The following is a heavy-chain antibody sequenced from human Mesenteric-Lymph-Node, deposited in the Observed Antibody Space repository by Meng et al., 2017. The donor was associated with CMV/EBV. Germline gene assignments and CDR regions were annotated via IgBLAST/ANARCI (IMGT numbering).Heavy chain of an antibody. CDR3: ARHSALLVTNFDY. V-gene: IGHV4-39*01. CDR1: GGSISSSSYY. D-gene: IGHD5-18*01. CDR2: IYYSGSTY. J-gene: IGHJ4*02. Sequence: QLHLQESGPGLLKPSETLSLTFTVSGGSISSSSYYWGWIRQPPGKGLEWIGYIYYSGSTYYYNPSLKTRVTISVDTSKNQFSLKLSSVTAADTAVYYCARHSALLVTNFDYWGQGTLVTVSS.